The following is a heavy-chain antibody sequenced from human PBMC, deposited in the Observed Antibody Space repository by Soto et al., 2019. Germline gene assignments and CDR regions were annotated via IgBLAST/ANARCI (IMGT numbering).Heavy chain of an antibody. J-gene: IGHJ6*02. CDR2: IIPIFGTP. D-gene: IGHD2-2*01. CDR3: ARERSVGYCITTTCPKPFHYYAMDV. V-gene: IGHV1-69*12. CDR1: GGTFTNYA. Sequence: QVQLVQSGAEVKKPGSSLKVSCKASGGTFTNYAFSWVRQAPGQGPEWMGGIIPIFGTPDYAQKFQGRVIITADESTRTVSMELNSLRSDDTAVYYCARERSVGYCITTTCPKPFHYYAMDVCGQGTTVTVS.